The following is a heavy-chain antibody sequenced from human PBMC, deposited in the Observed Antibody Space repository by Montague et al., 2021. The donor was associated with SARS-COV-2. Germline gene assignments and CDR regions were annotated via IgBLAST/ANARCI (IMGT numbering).Heavy chain of an antibody. Sequence: SETLSLTCAVSGVSITSTNWWSLVRQPPGKGLEWIGEISYGGIATYNPSLKSRATISMDRSRNLFSLKLSLVTAADTAIYYCAGKVLTVPADYWGQGTLVTVS. CDR2: ISYGGIA. CDR1: GVSITSTNW. V-gene: IGHV4-4*02. D-gene: IGHD4-11*01. CDR3: AGKVLTVPADY. J-gene: IGHJ4*02.